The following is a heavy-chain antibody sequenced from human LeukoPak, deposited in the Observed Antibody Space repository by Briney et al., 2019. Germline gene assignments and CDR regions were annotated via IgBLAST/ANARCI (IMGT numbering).Heavy chain of an antibody. V-gene: IGHV3-7*01. D-gene: IGHD3-16*02. CDR3: ARDRGSVYRSDYFDY. CDR2: IKQDGSEK. J-gene: IGHJ4*02. CDR1: GFTFNSYW. Sequence: GGSLRLSCAASGFTFNSYWMSWVRQAPGKGLEWVANIKQDGSEKYYVDSVNGPSTISRDHAKNSLYLQMNSLRAEDTAVYYCARDRGSVYRSDYFDYWGQGTLVTVSS.